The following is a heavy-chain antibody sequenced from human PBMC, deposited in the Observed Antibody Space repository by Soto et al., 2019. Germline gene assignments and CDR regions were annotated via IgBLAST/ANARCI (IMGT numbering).Heavy chain of an antibody. D-gene: IGHD3-22*01. CDR2: IYDSGST. J-gene: IGHJ3*02. CDR3: ARGYRLDMLVVITHVFDI. Sequence: PSETLSLTCVVSGYSISSGYYWSWIRQPPGKGLEWIGTIYDSGSTYYKPSLKSRVTVSVDTSNNQFSLKLRSVTAADTAVYYCARGYRLDMLVVITHVFDIWGQGTMVTVSS. CDR1: GYSISSGYY. V-gene: IGHV4-38-2*01.